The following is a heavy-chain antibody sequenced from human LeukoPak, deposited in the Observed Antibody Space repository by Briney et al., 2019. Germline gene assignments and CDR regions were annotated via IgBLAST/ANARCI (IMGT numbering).Heavy chain of an antibody. CDR1: GYTFTSYY. CDR3: ARDKMAGRDGYNFGIFDI. Sequence: ASVKVSCKASGYTFTSYYMHWVRQASGQGLEWMGIINPSGGSTSYAQKFQGRVTMTRDTSTSTVYMEPSSLRSEDTAVYYCARDKMAGRDGYNFGIFDIWGQGTMVTVSS. V-gene: IGHV1-46*01. D-gene: IGHD5-24*01. J-gene: IGHJ3*02. CDR2: INPSGGST.